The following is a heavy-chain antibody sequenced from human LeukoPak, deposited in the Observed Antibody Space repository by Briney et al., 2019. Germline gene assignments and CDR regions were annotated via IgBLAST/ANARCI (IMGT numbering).Heavy chain of an antibody. CDR1: GYTFTGYY. D-gene: IGHD3-9*01. CDR3: ARLMGLRYFDWFSTSDAFDI. Sequence: ASVKVSCKASGYTFTGYYMHWVRQAPGQGLEWMGWINPNSGSTNYAQKFQGRVTMTRDTSISTAYMELSRLRSDDTAVYYCARLMGLRYFDWFSTSDAFDIWGQGTMVTVSS. CDR2: INPNSGST. V-gene: IGHV1-2*02. J-gene: IGHJ3*02.